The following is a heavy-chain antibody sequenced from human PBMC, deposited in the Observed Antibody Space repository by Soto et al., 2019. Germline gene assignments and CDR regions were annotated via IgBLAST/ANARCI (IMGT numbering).Heavy chain of an antibody. J-gene: IGHJ4*02. D-gene: IGHD3-22*01. CDR3: AKPYYYDTNGPPSDY. CDR2: ITWDGSRT. Sequence: GGSLILSCAPSGFTFDDYAMHWVRQAPGKGLEWVSLITWDGSRTYYADSVKGRFTISRDNSKNSLYLQMNSLRAEDTALYYCAKPYYYDTNGPPSDYWGQGTLVTVSS. CDR1: GFTFDDYA. V-gene: IGHV3-43D*04.